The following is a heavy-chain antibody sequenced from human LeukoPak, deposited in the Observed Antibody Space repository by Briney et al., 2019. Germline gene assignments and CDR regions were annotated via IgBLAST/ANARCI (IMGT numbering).Heavy chain of an antibody. CDR3: ARGGYTGTSFNY. V-gene: IGHV4-59*08. CDR2: ISYSGST. J-gene: IGHJ4*02. D-gene: IGHD5-12*01. CDR1: NGSIYNYY. Sequence: SETLSLTCTVSNGSIYNYYWSWIRQPPGKGLKCSGYISYSGSTNYSPSLKSRVTISVDSSKHQFSLKLNSVTAADTAVYYCARGGYTGTSFNYWGQGTLVTVSS.